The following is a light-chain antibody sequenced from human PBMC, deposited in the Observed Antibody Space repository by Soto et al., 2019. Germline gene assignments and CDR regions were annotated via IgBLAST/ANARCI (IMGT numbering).Light chain of an antibody. Sequence: QSVLTQPPSASGTPGKSVTMSCSGRSSNIGRKYVHWYQHLPGTAPKLLIYSNNQRPSGVPDRFSGSKSGTSASLAISGLRSDDEADYYCAVCDHSMSAPVLGGGTQLTVL. CDR1: SSNIGRKY. V-gene: IGLV1-47*01. CDR3: AVCDHSMSAPV. CDR2: SNN. J-gene: IGLJ2*01.